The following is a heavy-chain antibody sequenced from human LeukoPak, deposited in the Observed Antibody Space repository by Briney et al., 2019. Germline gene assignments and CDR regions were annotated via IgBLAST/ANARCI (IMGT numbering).Heavy chain of an antibody. CDR1: GFTFSNYW. Sequence: GGSLRLSCAASGFTFSNYWMHWVRQAPGKGLVWVSRINTDGSSTNYADSVKGRFTISRDNAKNTVYLQMNSLRAEDTAVYYCAKGVLLTPVDYWGQGTLVTVSS. CDR2: INTDGSST. CDR3: AKGVLLTPVDY. J-gene: IGHJ4*02. V-gene: IGHV3-74*01. D-gene: IGHD1-26*01.